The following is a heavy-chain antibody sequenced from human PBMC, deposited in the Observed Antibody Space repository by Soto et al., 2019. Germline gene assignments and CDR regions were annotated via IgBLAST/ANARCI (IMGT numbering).Heavy chain of an antibody. CDR2: IQHTGNT. CDR3: AKDVSSRRWFDP. Sequence: SETLSLTCAVSGASIRSYHWSFLRQPAGKGLEWIGRIQHTGNTNYNPSLKSRVTMSADTSKNQISLKMTSVTAADTAVYFCAKDVSSRRWFDPWGQGVRVTVSS. CDR1: GASIRSYH. D-gene: IGHD3-16*01. J-gene: IGHJ5*02. V-gene: IGHV4-4*07.